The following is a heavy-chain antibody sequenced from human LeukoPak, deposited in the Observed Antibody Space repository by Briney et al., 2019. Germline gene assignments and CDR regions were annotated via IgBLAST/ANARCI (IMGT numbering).Heavy chain of an antibody. V-gene: IGHV3-48*03. CDR1: GFTFSSYE. CDR3: ARTSYGDYAASVDY. CDR2: ISGSGSTI. Sequence: GGSLRLSCAASGFTFSSYEMNWVRQAPGKGLEWVSHISGSGSTIYYADSVKGRFTITRDNAKNSLSLQMNSLRAEDTAVYYCARTSYGDYAASVDYWGQGTLVTVSS. J-gene: IGHJ4*02. D-gene: IGHD4-17*01.